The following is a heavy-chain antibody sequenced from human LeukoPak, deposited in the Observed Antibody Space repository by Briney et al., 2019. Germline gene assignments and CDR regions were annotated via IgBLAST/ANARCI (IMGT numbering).Heavy chain of an antibody. D-gene: IGHD3-3*01. CDR3: ARGSVAVNTARGYDT. V-gene: IGHV1-18*01. Sequence: ASVKVSCKASGYTFTNYGFTWVRQAPGQGLEWMGWIDPYNGDTYYAHKFQGRVTLTTDTSTSTVCMELRSLSSDDTAVYYCARGSVAVNTARGYDTWGQGTMVTVSS. CDR2: IDPYNGDT. J-gene: IGHJ3*02. CDR1: GYTFTNYG.